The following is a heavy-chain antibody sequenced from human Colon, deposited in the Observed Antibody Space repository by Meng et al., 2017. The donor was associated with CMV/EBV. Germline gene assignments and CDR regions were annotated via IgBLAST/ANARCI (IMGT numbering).Heavy chain of an antibody. CDR3: ARGSGRPDC. J-gene: IGHJ4*02. Sequence: GSLRLSCSVSGGPINSYYWSWIRQPPGKGLEWIGYIYYTGNTNYNPSLKSRVTISVDASKNQVSLKVTSVTAADTAVYYCARGSGRPDCWGQGTLVTVSS. D-gene: IGHD6-19*01. V-gene: IGHV4-59*01. CDR2: IYYTGNT. CDR1: GGPINSYY.